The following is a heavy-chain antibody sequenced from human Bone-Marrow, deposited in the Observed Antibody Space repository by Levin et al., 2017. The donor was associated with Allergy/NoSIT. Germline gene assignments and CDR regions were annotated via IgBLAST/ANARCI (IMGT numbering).Heavy chain of an antibody. Sequence: TGGSLRLSCAASGFSFDEYAMHWVRQFPGKGLEWVSGISWNSLSRHYGDSVKGRFTISRDNAKNSLYLEMNSLRAEDTALYYCVKGDLDTIGTYCDYWGQGTLVTVSS. CDR2: ISWNSLSR. J-gene: IGHJ4*02. CDR1: GFSFDEYA. V-gene: IGHV3-9*01. CDR3: VKGDLDTIGTYCDY. D-gene: IGHD3-10*01.